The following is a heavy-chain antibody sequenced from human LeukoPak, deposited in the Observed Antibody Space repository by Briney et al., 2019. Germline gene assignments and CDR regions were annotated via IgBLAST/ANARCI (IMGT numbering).Heavy chain of an antibody. V-gene: IGHV3-43D*03. D-gene: IGHD5-12*01. CDR1: GFTFDDYA. Sequence: PGGSLRLSCAASGFTFDDYAMHWVRQAPGKGLEWVSLISWDGGSTYYADSVKGRFTISRDNSKNSLYLQMNSLRAEDTALYYCAKEAVATINYYYMDVWGKGTTVTVSS. CDR2: ISWDGGST. J-gene: IGHJ6*03. CDR3: AKEAVATINYYYMDV.